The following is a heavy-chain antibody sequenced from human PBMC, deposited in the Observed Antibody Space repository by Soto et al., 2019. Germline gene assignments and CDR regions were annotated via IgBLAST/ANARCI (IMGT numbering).Heavy chain of an antibody. CDR3: ATGARCCSGGSCYPDD. CDR1: GGTISTNV. J-gene: IGHJ4*02. Sequence: QVQLMQSGAEVKKPGSSVKVSCKASGGTISTNVISWVRQAPGQGLEWMGEIMPIFAAPNNAQKFQGRLTITADTSTTTVYMELSSLTSEDTAVYFCATGARCCSGGSCYPDDWGQGTLVIVSS. D-gene: IGHD2-15*01. CDR2: IMPIFAAP. V-gene: IGHV1-69*06.